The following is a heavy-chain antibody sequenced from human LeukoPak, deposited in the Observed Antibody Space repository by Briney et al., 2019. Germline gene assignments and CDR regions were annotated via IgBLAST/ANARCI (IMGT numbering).Heavy chain of an antibody. V-gene: IGHV3-11*04. J-gene: IGHJ3*02. CDR2: ISSSGSTI. Sequence: GGSLRLSCAASGFTFSDYYMSWIRQAPGKGLEWVSYISSSGSTIYYADSVKGRFTISRDNAKNSLYLQMNSLRAEDTAVYYCATRGVTTSYVFDIWGQGTVVTVSS. CDR3: ATRGVTTSYVFDI. CDR1: GFTFSDYY. D-gene: IGHD4-17*01.